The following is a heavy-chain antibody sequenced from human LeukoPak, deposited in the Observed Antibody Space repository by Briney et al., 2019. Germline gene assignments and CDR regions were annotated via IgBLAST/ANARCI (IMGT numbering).Heavy chain of an antibody. CDR1: GFTFSSYG. Sequence: GRSLRLYCAASGFTFSSYGMHWVRQAPGKGLEWVAGIWYDGSNKYYADSVKGRFTISRDNSKNTLYLQINSLIPDDTAVYYCAKGKQQWWTFDALDIWGQGTTVTVSS. CDR3: AKGKQQWWTFDALDI. D-gene: IGHD5-18*01. V-gene: IGHV3-33*06. CDR2: IWYDGSNK. J-gene: IGHJ3*02.